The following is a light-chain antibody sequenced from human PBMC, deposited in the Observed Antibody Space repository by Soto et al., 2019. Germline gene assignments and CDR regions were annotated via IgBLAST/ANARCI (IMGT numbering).Light chain of an antibody. J-gene: IGLJ1*01. V-gene: IGLV2-14*01. CDR3: NSYTSSSAYV. CDR1: SSDVGGYNY. Sequence: QSVLTQPASVSGSPGQSITISCTGTSSDVGGYNYVSWYQQQSGKAPKLMIYEVSNRPSGVSNRFSGSKSGNTASLTISGLQAEDEADYYCNSYTSSSAYVFGIGTKLTVL. CDR2: EVS.